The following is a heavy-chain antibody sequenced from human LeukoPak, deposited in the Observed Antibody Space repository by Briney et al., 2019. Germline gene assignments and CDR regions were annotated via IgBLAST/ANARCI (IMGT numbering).Heavy chain of an antibody. Sequence: WGALRLSFAASGVTFSSYSMNWVPPAPGKGLEWVSYISSSSSTIYYADSVKGRFTISRDNAENSLYLQMNSLRDEDTAVYYCARDFHYGMDVWGQGTTVTVSS. J-gene: IGHJ6*02. V-gene: IGHV3-48*02. CDR2: ISSSSSTI. CDR3: ARDFHYGMDV. CDR1: GVTFSSYS.